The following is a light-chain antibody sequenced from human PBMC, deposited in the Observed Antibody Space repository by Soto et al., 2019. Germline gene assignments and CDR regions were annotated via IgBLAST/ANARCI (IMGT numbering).Light chain of an antibody. V-gene: IGLV2-14*01. J-gene: IGLJ2*01. CDR1: SSDVGGYNY. Sequence: QSALTQPASVSGSPGQSITISCTGTSSDVGGYNYVSCYQQHPGKAPKLMIYDVSNRPSGVSNRFSGSKSGNTTSLTISGLQAEDEADYYCSSYTSSSTVVFGGGTKQTVL. CDR2: DVS. CDR3: SSYTSSSTVV.